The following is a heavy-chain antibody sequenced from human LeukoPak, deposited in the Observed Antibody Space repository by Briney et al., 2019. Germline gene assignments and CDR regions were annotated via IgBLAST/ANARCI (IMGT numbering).Heavy chain of an antibody. CDR1: ASSFSNYA. V-gene: IGHV3-23*01. CDR3: ARNEAGYPYYIGV. Sequence: GRCLRLSCAPAASSFSNYATIWVRQAPGKGRECVSTINGEMNFTSYADSVKGRFTISRDNSENTLYLPMSNMRTQDRATYYCARNEAGYPYYIGVWGEGTAVTVSS. D-gene: IGHD5-18*01. CDR2: INGEMNFT. J-gene: IGHJ6*03.